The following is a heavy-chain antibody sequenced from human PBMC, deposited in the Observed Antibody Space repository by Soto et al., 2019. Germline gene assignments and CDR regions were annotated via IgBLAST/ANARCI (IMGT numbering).Heavy chain of an antibody. Sequence: ASVKVSCKASGYTFTSYYMHWVRQAPGQGLEWMGIINPSGGSTSYAQKFRGRVTMTRDTSTSTVYMELSSLRSEDTAVYYCASDRGYDILSGSKEDAFDIWGQGTMVTVSS. CDR2: INPSGGST. CDR3: ASDRGYDILSGSKEDAFDI. V-gene: IGHV1-46*03. D-gene: IGHD3-9*01. CDR1: GYTFTSYY. J-gene: IGHJ3*02.